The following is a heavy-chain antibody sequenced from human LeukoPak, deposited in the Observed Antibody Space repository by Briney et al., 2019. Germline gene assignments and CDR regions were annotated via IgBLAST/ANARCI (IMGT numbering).Heavy chain of an antibody. J-gene: IGHJ4*02. V-gene: IGHV1-2*02. D-gene: IGHD3-22*01. Sequence: ASVKVSCNASGYTFTGYYMHWVRQAPGQGLEWMGWINPNSGGTNYAQKFQGRVTMTRDTSISTAYMELSRLRSDDTAVYYCARGYYDSSGYPVDYWGQGTLVTVSS. CDR2: INPNSGGT. CDR3: ARGYYDSSGYPVDY. CDR1: GYTFTGYY.